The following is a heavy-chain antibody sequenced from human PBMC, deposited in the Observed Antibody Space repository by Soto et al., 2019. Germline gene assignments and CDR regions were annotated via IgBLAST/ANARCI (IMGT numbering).Heavy chain of an antibody. CDR2: IYYSGST. CDR1: GGSISNGDYY. V-gene: IGHV4-30-4*01. D-gene: IGHD3-10*01. J-gene: IGHJ4*02. CDR3: VTRSLYYNSGSPLGD. Sequence: SETLSLTCTVSGGSISNGDYYWSWIRQPPGKGLEWIGYIYYSGSTYYNPSLKSRVTISLDTSKNQFSLKLTSVTAADTAVYYCVTRSLYYNSGSPLGDWGQGTLVTVSS.